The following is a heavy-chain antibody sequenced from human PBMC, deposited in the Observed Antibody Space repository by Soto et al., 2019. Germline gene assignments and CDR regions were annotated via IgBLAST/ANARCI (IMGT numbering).Heavy chain of an antibody. CDR3: AMSMITFGGVIGDH. Sequence: QVQLVQSGAEVKKPGASVKVSCQTSGYRFTSYGVVWVRQAPGQGLEWMGWISPYNGKTNYAQKFQGRVRMTTDTSTTTASMELRSLKSDDTAVYFCAMSMITFGGVIGDHWGQGTLVTVSS. CDR1: GYRFTSYG. J-gene: IGHJ4*02. V-gene: IGHV1-18*04. D-gene: IGHD3-16*02. CDR2: ISPYNGKT.